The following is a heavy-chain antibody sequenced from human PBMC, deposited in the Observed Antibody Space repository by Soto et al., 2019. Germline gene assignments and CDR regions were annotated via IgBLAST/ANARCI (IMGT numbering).Heavy chain of an antibody. V-gene: IGHV3-30*18. D-gene: IGHD2-15*01. CDR2: ISSAGGDK. J-gene: IGHJ5*02. CDR1: GFTFSNFG. Sequence: QVQLVESGGGVVQPGRSPRLSCAASGFTFSNFGMHWVRQAPGTGLEWVAAISSAGGDKYYSHSVKDRFTVSRDNSRNTLFLQMNSLRVEDTAVYYCVKGSDVARQELDRWGQGILVTVSS. CDR3: VKGSDVARQELDR.